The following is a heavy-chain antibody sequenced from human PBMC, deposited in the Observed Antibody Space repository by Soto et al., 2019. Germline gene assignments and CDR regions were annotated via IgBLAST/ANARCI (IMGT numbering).Heavy chain of an antibody. CDR1: GGSISSGGYY. CDR2: IYYSGST. J-gene: IGHJ6*02. V-gene: IGHV4-31*03. D-gene: IGHD2-21*02. CDR3: ARVCGGACHHGMDV. Sequence: QVQLQESGPGLVKPSQTLSLTCTVSGGSISSGGYYWSWIRQHPGKGLEWIGYIYYSGSTYYNPSLKSRVTISVDTSKNQFSLKLSAVTAADTAVYYCARVCGGACHHGMDVWGQGTTVTVSS.